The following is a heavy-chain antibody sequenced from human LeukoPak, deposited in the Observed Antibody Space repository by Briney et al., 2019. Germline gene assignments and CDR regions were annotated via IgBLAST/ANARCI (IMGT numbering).Heavy chain of an antibody. Sequence: GGSLRLSCAASGFTFSSYGMSWVRQAPGKGLEWVSGISWNSGSIGYADSVKGRFTISRDNAKNSLYLQMNSLRAEDMALYYCASGKYSSGWYFFYWGQGTLVTVSS. J-gene: IGHJ4*02. CDR2: ISWNSGSI. V-gene: IGHV3-9*03. CDR3: ASGKYSSGWYFFY. D-gene: IGHD6-19*01. CDR1: GFTFSSYG.